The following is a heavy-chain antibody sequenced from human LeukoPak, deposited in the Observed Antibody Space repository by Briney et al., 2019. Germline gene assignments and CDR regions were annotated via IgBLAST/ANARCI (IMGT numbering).Heavy chain of an antibody. Sequence: PSETLSLTCSVSGDSINNYFWSWIRQPPGKGLEWIGYIYYSGSTNYNPSLKSRVTISVDTSKNQFSLKLSSVTAADTAVYYCARGITMSGTRIDYYYYTDVWGKGTKVT. V-gene: IGHV4-59*01. CDR2: IYYSGST. J-gene: IGHJ6*03. CDR1: GDSINNYF. CDR3: ARGITMSGTRIDYYYYTDV. D-gene: IGHD3-3*01.